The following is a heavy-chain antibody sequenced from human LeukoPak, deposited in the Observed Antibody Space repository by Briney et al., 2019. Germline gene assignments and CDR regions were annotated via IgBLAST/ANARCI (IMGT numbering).Heavy chain of an antibody. Sequence: ASVKVSCKVSGYTFTSYDINWVRQAPGQGLEWMGWINPNSGGTNYAQKFQGRVTMTRDTSISTAYMELSRLRSDDTAVYYCAREKVGARPEYYYYYYMDVRGKGTTVTISS. CDR2: INPNSGGT. D-gene: IGHD1-26*01. CDR1: GYTFTSYD. V-gene: IGHV1-2*02. CDR3: AREKVGARPEYYYYYYMDV. J-gene: IGHJ6*03.